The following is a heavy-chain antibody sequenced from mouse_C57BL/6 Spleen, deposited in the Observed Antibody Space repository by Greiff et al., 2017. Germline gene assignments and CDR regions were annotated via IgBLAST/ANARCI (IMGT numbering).Heavy chain of an antibody. V-gene: IGHV1-64*01. CDR2: IHPNSGST. Sequence: QVQLQQPGAELVKPGASVKLSCKASGYTFTSYWMHWVKQRPGQGLEWIGMIHPNSGSTNYNEKFKSKATLTVDKSSSTAYMQLSSLTSEDSAVYYCASDDYDGYWYFDVWGTGTTVTVSS. D-gene: IGHD2-4*01. CDR1: GYTFTSYW. J-gene: IGHJ1*03. CDR3: ASDDYDGYWYFDV.